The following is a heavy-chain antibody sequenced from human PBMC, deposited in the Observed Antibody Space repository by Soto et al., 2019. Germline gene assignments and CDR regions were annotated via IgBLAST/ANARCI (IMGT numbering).Heavy chain of an antibody. CDR2: IKSKTDGGTT. Sequence: GGSLRLSCVGSGFTFSNAWMSWVRQAPGKGLEWVGRIKSKTDGGTTDYAAPVKGRFTISRDDSKNTLYLQMNSLKTEDTAVYYCVDGGDYYDSSGYYYVAPGYWGQGTLVTVSS. CDR1: GFTFSNAW. V-gene: IGHV3-15*01. D-gene: IGHD3-22*01. J-gene: IGHJ4*02. CDR3: VDGGDYYDSSGYYYVAPGY.